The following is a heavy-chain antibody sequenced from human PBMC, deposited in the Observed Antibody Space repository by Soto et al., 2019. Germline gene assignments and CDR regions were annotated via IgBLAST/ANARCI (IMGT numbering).Heavy chain of an antibody. D-gene: IGHD3-3*01. J-gene: IGHJ5*02. V-gene: IGHV1-69*12. CDR3: ARDGDPGYSFWSGPLGGGRFDP. CDR1: VGTFGNTA. Sequence: QVQLVQSGAEVKEPGSSVNVSCKTSVGTFGNTAVTWVRQAPGQGLEWIGGIIPMFGTANYAQKFRGRVTITADESTSTAYMELSSLRSDDTAVYYCARDGDPGYSFWSGPLGGGRFDPWGQGTLVTVSS. CDR2: IIPMFGTA.